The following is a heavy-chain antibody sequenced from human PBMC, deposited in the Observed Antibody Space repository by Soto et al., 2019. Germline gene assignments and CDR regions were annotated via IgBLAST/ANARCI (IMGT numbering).Heavy chain of an antibody. D-gene: IGHD2-15*01. Sequence: GGSLRLSCAASGFTFSSYWMHWVRQAPGKGLEWVSRINSDGSSTSYADSVKGRFTISRDNAKNTLYLQMNSLRAEDAAVYYCARDPANPYDVVAATKADYWGQGTLVTVSS. J-gene: IGHJ4*02. CDR3: ARDPANPYDVVAATKADY. CDR1: GFTFSSYW. V-gene: IGHV3-74*01. CDR2: INSDGSST.